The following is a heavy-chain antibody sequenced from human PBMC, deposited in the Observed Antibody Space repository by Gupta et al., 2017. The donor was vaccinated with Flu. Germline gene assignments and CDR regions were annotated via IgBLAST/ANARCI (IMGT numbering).Heavy chain of an antibody. J-gene: IGHJ4*02. V-gene: IGHV1-3*01. CDR3: ARGASYCSKGACSWGYYFQY. Sequence: HVHLVHSGAEVKKPGASVKVSCKGSESTFITYALYWVRRAPGPSLEWIGRINAVDGDTKYSQKFQGRVTITRDTSANTDYMELTSLTFEDTAVYYCARGASYCSKGACSWGYYFQYWGQGTLVTVSS. CDR2: INAVDGDT. CDR1: ESTFITYA. D-gene: IGHD2-8*01.